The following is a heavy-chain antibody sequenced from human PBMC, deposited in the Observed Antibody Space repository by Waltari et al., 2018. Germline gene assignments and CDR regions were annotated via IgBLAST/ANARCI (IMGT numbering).Heavy chain of an antibody. J-gene: IGHJ5*02. Sequence: EVQLVESGGGLVQPGGSLRLSCAASGFTFSDYWMHWVRQVPGKGLLWVSQVNVCGTDSTYADSVKGRVTISRDNAKNTLYLQMNSLRVEDTAVYYCARDTPGDGIDRWGQGTLVTVSP. V-gene: IGHV3-74*01. CDR2: VNVCGTDS. D-gene: IGHD2-21*01. CDR3: ARDTPGDGIDR. CDR1: GFTFSDYW.